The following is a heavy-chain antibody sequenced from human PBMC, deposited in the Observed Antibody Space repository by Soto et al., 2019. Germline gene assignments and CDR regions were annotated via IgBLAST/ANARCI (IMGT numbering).Heavy chain of an antibody. J-gene: IGHJ6*03. CDR2: IWDDGSNK. CDR1: GFTFSSYG. V-gene: IGHV3-33*01. Sequence: QVQLVESGGGVVQPGRSLRLSCAASGFTFSSYGMHWVRQAPGKGLEWVAVIWDDGSNKYYADSVKGRFTISRDNSKNTLYLQMNSLRAEDTAVYYCARSRCSGGSCHYYYYMDVWGKGTPVTVSS. D-gene: IGHD2-15*01. CDR3: ARSRCSGGSCHYYYYMDV.